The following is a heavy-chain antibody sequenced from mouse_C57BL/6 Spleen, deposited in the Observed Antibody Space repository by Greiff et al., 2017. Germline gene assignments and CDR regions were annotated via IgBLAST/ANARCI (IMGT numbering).Heavy chain of an antibody. Sequence: QVQLQQPGAELVKPGASVKLSCKASGYTFTSYWMHWVKQRPGQGLEWIGMIHPNSGSTKYNEKFKSKATLTVDKSSTTAYMQLSSMTSEDSAVYYCVIYYDYYTFAGFAYWGQGTLVTVSA. V-gene: IGHV1-64*01. J-gene: IGHJ3*01. CDR1: GYTFTSYW. CDR3: VIYYDYYTFAGFAY. CDR2: IHPNSGST. D-gene: IGHD2-4*01.